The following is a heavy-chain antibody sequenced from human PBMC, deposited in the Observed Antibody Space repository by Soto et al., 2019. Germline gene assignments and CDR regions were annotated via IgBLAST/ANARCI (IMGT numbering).Heavy chain of an antibody. J-gene: IGHJ6*02. D-gene: IGHD3-10*01. CDR1: GFTLSNYG. V-gene: IGHV3-33*01. CDR2: IWYDGVTK. Sequence: GGSLRLSCATSGFTLSNYGMHWVRQAPGDGLEWVAAIWYDGVTKNYVDSVKGRFTISRDNSKSTLYLQMNSLRVEDTGVYYCARDKGVNLDPWGQGTTVTV. CDR3: ARDKGVNLDP.